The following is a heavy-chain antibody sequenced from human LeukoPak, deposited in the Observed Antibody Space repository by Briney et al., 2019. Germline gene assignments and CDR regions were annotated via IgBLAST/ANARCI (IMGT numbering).Heavy chain of an antibody. V-gene: IGHV4-61*02. CDR2: IYTSGST. J-gene: IGHJ3*02. CDR3: ARGLGVAFDI. Sequence: SETLSLTCTVSGGPVSSGSYYWSWIRQPAGRGLEWIGRIYTSGSTNYNPSLKSRVTISVDTSKNQFSLKLSSVTAADTAVYYCARGLGVAFDIWGQGTMVTVSS. D-gene: IGHD3-22*01. CDR1: GGPVSSGSYY.